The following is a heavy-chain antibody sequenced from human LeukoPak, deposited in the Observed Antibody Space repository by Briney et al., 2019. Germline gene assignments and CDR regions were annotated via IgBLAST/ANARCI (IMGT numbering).Heavy chain of an antibody. D-gene: IGHD3-22*01. CDR1: GGSINSYF. J-gene: IGHJ6*03. V-gene: IGHV4-59*01. CDR2: IYYSGST. CDR3: ARGDSSGYLYYYMDV. Sequence: SETLSLTCTVSGGSINSYFWNWIRQSPGKVLEGIGYIYYSGSTNYNPSLKSRVTISVDTSKNQFSLELTSVTAADTAVYYCARGDSSGYLYYYMDVWGNGTTVTISS.